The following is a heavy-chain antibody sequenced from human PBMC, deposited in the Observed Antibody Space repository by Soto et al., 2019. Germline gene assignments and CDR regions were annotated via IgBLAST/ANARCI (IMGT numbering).Heavy chain of an antibody. CDR1: GGSISSYY. CDR2: IYYSGST. CDR3: ARHGAVAGTSGLPRY. V-gene: IGHV4-59*08. J-gene: IGHJ4*02. D-gene: IGHD6-19*01. Sequence: QVQLQESGPGLVKPSETLSLTCTVSGGSISSYYWSWIRQPPGKGLEWIGYIYYSGSTNYNPSLKGRVTISVDTSKNQFSLKLSSVTAADTAVYYCARHGAVAGTSGLPRYWGQGTLVTVSS.